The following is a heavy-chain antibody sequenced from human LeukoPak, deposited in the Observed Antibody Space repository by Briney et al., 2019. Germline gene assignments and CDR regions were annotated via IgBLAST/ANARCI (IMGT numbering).Heavy chain of an antibody. CDR2: FDSEEYDT. D-gene: IGHD4-17*01. CDR3: ATLEPEPGDFGGLAY. J-gene: IGHJ4*02. Sequence: GASVKVSCKVSGYTLTVLALHWVRQAPGKGFEWIGGFDSEEYDTIYAQKFQGRVTMTEDTSTDTAYMELSSLYFEDTAVYYCATLEPEPGDFGGLAYWGQGTLVTVSS. CDR1: GYTLTVLA. V-gene: IGHV1-24*01.